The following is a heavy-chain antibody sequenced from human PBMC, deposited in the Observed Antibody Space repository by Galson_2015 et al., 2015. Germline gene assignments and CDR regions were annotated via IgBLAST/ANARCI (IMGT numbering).Heavy chain of an antibody. CDR3: ERGRDEKLIQLWSWFDP. V-gene: IGHV1-8*01. Sequence: SVKVSCKASGYTFTSYDINWVRQATGQGLEWMGWMNPNSGNTGYTQKFQGRVTMTRNTSISTAYVELSSLRSEDTAVYYCERGRDEKLIQLWSWFDPWGQGTLVTVSS. CDR2: MNPNSGNT. D-gene: IGHD5-18*01. J-gene: IGHJ5*02. CDR1: GYTFTSYD.